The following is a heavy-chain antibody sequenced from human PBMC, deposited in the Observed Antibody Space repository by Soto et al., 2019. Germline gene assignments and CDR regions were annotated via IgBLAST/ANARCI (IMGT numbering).Heavy chain of an antibody. V-gene: IGHV3-11*06. Sequence: GGSLRLSCVASGLTFSKVWMSWVRQAPGKGLEWISYISSSSRYTNYADSVKGRFTISRDNGKNSLYLQMNSLRGEDTAVYYCARDKKEVTAGRGAFDIWGQGTMVTVSS. CDR1: GLTFSKVW. J-gene: IGHJ3*02. D-gene: IGHD3-10*01. CDR3: ARDKKEVTAGRGAFDI. CDR2: ISSSSRYT.